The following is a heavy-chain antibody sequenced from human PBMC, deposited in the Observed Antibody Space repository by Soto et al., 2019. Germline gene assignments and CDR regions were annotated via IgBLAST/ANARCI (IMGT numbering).Heavy chain of an antibody. CDR2: IYPGDSDT. J-gene: IGHJ4*02. CDR1: GYSFTTYW. Sequence: GESLKISCKASGYSFTTYWIGWVRQMPGKGLEWMGIIYPGDSDTKYSPSLQGQVTISADTSITTAYLQWTSLKASDTAMYYCARGCISTSCDSVGHDYWGQGTLVTVSS. D-gene: IGHD2-2*01. V-gene: IGHV5-51*01. CDR3: ARGCISTSCDSVGHDY.